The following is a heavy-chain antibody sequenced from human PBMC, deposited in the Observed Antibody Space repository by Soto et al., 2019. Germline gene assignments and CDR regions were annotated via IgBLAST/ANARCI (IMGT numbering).Heavy chain of an antibody. CDR1: GYIFTSYG. D-gene: IGHD3-22*01. J-gene: IGHJ1*01. V-gene: IGHV1-69*05. Sequence: ASVKVSCKASGYIFTSYGISWVRQAPGQGLEWMGRIILYFGKTNYAQKFQGRVTITTDESLTTAYMEMSGLRSEDTAVYYFARGPDFAGYFDSSGYYADWGQG. CDR3: ARGPDFAGYFDSSGYYAD. CDR2: IILYFGKT.